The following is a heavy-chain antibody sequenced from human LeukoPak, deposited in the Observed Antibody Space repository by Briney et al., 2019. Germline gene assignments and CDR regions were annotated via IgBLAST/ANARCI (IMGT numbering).Heavy chain of an antibody. D-gene: IGHD3-22*01. CDR2: IYSGGST. V-gene: IGHV3-66*01. Sequence: GGSLRLSCAASGFTVSSNYMSWVRQAPGKGLEWVSVIYSGGSTYYADSVKGRFTISRDNSKNTLYLQMNSLRAKDTAVYYCARDRYYDSSGYPYWGQGTLVTVSS. CDR3: ARDRYYDSSGYPY. CDR1: GFTVSSNY. J-gene: IGHJ4*02.